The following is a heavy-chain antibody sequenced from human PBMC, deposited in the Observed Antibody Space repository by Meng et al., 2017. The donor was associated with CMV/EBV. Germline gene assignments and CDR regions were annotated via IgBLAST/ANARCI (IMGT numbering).Heavy chain of an antibody. D-gene: IGHD4-17*01. J-gene: IGHJ3*02. CDR1: GGSISSSSYY. CDR2: IYYSGST. Sequence: QPQCQESGPGLVKPSKTLALTCTVSGGSISSSSYYWGWIRQPPGKGLEWIGSIYYSGSTYYNPSLKSRVTISVDTSKNQFSLKLSSVTAADTAVYYCASFQTTVTTSNAFDIWGQGTMVTVSS. V-gene: IGHV4-39*07. CDR3: ASFQTTVTTSNAFDI.